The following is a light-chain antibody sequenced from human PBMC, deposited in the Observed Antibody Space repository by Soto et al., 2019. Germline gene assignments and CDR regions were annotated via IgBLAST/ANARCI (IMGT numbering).Light chain of an antibody. CDR2: GAS. CDR1: QSVSSN. CDR3: QQHNNWPPWT. J-gene: IGKJ1*01. V-gene: IGKV3-15*01. Sequence: ETVMTQSPATLSVSPGEIATLSCRASQSVSSNVARYQNKPGQAPRLLIYGASTRAIGIPTRFTGSGSGTEFTLTVSSVQSEDFAVYDWQQHNNWPPWTVGQGTKVEI.